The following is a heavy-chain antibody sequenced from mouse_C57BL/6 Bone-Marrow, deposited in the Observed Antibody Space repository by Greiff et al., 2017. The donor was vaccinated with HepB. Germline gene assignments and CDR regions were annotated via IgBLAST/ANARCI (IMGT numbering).Heavy chain of an antibody. CDR3: ARRGLDGYSFDY. D-gene: IGHD2-3*01. V-gene: IGHV5-15*01. CDR1: GFTFSDYG. J-gene: IGHJ2*01. Sequence: EVKLQESGGGLVQPGGSLKLPCAASGFTFSDYGMAWVRQAPRKGPEWVAFISNLAYSIYYADTVTGRFTISRENAKNTLYLEMSSLRSEDTAMYYCARRGLDGYSFDYWGQGTTLTVSS. CDR2: ISNLAYSI.